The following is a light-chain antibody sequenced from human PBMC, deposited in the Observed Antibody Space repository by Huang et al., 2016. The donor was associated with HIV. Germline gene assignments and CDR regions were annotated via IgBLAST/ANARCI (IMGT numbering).Light chain of an antibody. CDR1: QSVSSN. J-gene: IGKJ5*01. CDR2: GAS. CDR3: QQYNNWPPIT. Sequence: EIVMTQSPATLSVSPGERATLSYRASQSVSSNLAWYQQKPGQAPRLLSYGASTRATGIPARCSGSGSGTEFTLTISSLQSEDFAVYYCQQYNNWPPITFGQGTRLEIK. V-gene: IGKV3-15*01.